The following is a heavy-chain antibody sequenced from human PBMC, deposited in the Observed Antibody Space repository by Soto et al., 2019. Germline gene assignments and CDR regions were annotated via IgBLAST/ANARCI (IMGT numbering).Heavy chain of an antibody. V-gene: IGHV3-33*01. CDR2: IWYDGSNK. CDR1: GFTFSSYG. D-gene: IGHD6-13*01. J-gene: IGHJ6*02. Sequence: GGSLRLSCAASGFTFSSYGMHWVRQAPGKGLEWVAVIWYDGSNKYYADSVKGRFTISRDNSKNKLYLQMNSLRAEDTVVYYCARDGGSSWQNYYYGMDVWGQGTTVTVSS. CDR3: ARDGGSSWQNYYYGMDV.